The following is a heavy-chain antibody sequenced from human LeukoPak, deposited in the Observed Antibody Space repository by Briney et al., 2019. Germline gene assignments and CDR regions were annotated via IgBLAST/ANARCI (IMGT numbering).Heavy chain of an antibody. D-gene: IGHD2-2*01. CDR3: ACEYQLWGGGFDY. CDR2: IIPIFGTA. CDR1: GGTFSSYA. Sequence: ASVKVSCKASGGTFSSYAISWVRQAPGQGLEWMGRIIPIFGTANYAQKFQGRVTITADESTSTAYMELSSLRSEDTAVYYCACEYQLWGGGFDYWGQGTLVTVSS. J-gene: IGHJ4*02. V-gene: IGHV1-69*15.